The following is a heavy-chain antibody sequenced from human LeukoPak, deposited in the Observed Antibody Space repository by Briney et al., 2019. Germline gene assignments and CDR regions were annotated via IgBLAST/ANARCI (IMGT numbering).Heavy chain of an antibody. Sequence: PGGSLRLSCAASGFTFSNYAMSWVRQTPEKGLEWVSTIGGSGGNTYYADSVKGRFTISRDNSKITLYLQMNSLRAEDTAVYYCAKEKRCGEWYFDYWGQGTPVTVSS. CDR3: AKEKRCGEWYFDY. D-gene: IGHD3-10*01. CDR2: IGGSGGNT. CDR1: GFTFSNYA. V-gene: IGHV3-23*01. J-gene: IGHJ4*02.